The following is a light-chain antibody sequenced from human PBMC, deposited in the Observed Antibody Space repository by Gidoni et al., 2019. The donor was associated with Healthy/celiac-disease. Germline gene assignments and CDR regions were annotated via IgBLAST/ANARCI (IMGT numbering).Light chain of an antibody. Sequence: EIVMTQSPATLSVSPGERATLSCRASQSVSSNLAWYQQKPGQAPRLLIYGASTRATGIPARFSGSGSGTEFTLTISSLQSEDFAVYYCQQYNNWPPGPFGQGPKVEFK. J-gene: IGKJ1*01. CDR2: GAS. V-gene: IGKV3-15*01. CDR3: QQYNNWPPGP. CDR1: QSVSSN.